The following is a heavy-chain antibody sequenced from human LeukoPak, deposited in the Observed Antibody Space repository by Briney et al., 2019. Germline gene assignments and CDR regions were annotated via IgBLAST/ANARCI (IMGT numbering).Heavy chain of an antibody. CDR1: GFTFTSSA. J-gene: IGHJ2*01. D-gene: IGHD1-14*01. Sequence: ASVKVSCKASGFTFTSSAMQLVRQARGQRLEWIGWIVVGSGDTNYAQKFQERVTITRDMSTSTAYIELTSLRSEDTAVYYCARISDHNWYFDLWGRGTLVTVSS. CDR3: ARISDHNWYFDL. CDR2: IVVGSGDT. V-gene: IGHV1-58*02.